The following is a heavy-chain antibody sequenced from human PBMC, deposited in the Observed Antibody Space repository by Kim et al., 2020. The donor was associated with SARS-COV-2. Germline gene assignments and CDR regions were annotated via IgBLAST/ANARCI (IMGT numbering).Heavy chain of an antibody. V-gene: IGHV4-61*02. J-gene: IGHJ4*02. D-gene: IGHD2-15*01. Sequence: NYNPSLKSRVTISVDTSKNQFSLKLSSVTAADTAVYYCARDGRVAGSFDYWGQGTLVTVSS. CDR3: ARDGRVAGSFDY.